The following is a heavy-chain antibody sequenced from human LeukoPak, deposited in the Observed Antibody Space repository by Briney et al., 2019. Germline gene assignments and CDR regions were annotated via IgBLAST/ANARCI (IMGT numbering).Heavy chain of an antibody. CDR2: ITPSSTYI. V-gene: IGHV3-21*01. CDR3: ASSSGRYID. CDR1: GFTFSSYS. J-gene: IGHJ4*02. D-gene: IGHD6-19*01. Sequence: GESLRLSCAASGFTFSSYSMNWVRQAPGQGLEWVSSITPSSTYIYYADSVKGRFTISRDNAKYSLYLQMNSLRVEDTAVYYCASSSGRYIDWGQGTLVTVSS.